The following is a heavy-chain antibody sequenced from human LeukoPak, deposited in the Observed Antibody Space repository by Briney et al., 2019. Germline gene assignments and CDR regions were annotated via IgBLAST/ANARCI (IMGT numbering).Heavy chain of an antibody. Sequence: QTGGSLRLSCAASGFTFSSYAMSWVRQAPGKGLEWVSAISGNGYSTYYADSVEGRFTISRDNSKNTLYLQMNGLRADDTAVYYCAKSGPRDGYNSLYDAFDIWGQGTMVTVSS. D-gene: IGHD5-24*01. V-gene: IGHV3-23*01. CDR3: AKSGPRDGYNSLYDAFDI. J-gene: IGHJ3*02. CDR1: GFTFSSYA. CDR2: ISGNGYST.